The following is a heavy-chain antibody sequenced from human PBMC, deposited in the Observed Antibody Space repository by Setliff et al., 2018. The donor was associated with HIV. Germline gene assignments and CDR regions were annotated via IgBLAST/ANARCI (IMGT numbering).Heavy chain of an antibody. CDR2: INPDGSET. D-gene: IGHD5-18*01. CDR3: ASSGYNYGGYYMDV. CDR1: GIIFSNNW. V-gene: IGHV3-74*01. J-gene: IGHJ6*03. Sequence: GGSLRLSCTASGIIFSNNWMHWVRQVPGKGLVWVSTINPDGSETSYADSVKGRFTISRDNAKNTLYLQMNSLRAEDTAVYYCASSGYNYGGYYMDVWGKGTTVTVSS.